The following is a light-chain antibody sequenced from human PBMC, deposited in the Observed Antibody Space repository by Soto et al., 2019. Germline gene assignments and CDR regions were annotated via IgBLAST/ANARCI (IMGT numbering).Light chain of an antibody. V-gene: IGKV3-20*01. Sequence: EIVLTQSPGTLSLSPGERATLSCRASQSVSSSYLAWYQQKPGQAPRPLIYGASSRAIGIPDRFSGSGSGTDFTLTISRLEPEDFAVYYCQQYGSYPWTFVKGTKLEIK. CDR2: GAS. CDR1: QSVSSSY. J-gene: IGKJ1*01. CDR3: QQYGSYPWT.